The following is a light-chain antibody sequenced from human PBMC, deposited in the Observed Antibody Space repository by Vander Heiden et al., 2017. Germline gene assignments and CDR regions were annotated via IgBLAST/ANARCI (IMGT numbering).Light chain of an antibody. CDR2: EAS. Sequence: AIQLTQSPPSLSASVGDSVTITCRASQGISSALAWYQQNPGKAPKLLIYEASSLESGVPSRFSGSGSGTDFTLTISSLQPEDFATYYCQQLNSYPLTFGPGTKVDVK. CDR3: QQLNSYPLT. CDR1: QGISSA. J-gene: IGKJ3*01. V-gene: IGKV1-13*02.